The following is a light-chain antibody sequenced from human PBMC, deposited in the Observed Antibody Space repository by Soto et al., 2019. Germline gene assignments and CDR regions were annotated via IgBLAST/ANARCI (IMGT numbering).Light chain of an antibody. CDR3: QSYDTSLSASV. Sequence: QSALTQPASVSGAPGQRVTISCTGSRSNIGAGYAVHWYQQLPGTAPKLLIYDNTNRPSGVPDRFSASESGTSASLAITGLQSEDEADYYCQSYDTSLSASVFGGGTKVTVL. CDR2: DNT. V-gene: IGLV1-40*01. CDR1: RSNIGAGYA. J-gene: IGLJ2*01.